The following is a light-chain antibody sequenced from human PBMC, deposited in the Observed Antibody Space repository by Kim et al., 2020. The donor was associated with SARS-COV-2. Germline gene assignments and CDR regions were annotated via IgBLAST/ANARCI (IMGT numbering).Light chain of an antibody. Sequence: SVPPGERATRSCRASQSVSSNLAWYQQKPGQAPRLLIYGASTRATGIPARFSGSGSGTEFTLTISSLQSEDFAVYYCQQYNNWTYTFGQGTKLEI. J-gene: IGKJ2*01. CDR3: QQYNNWTYT. CDR2: GAS. CDR1: QSVSSN. V-gene: IGKV3-15*01.